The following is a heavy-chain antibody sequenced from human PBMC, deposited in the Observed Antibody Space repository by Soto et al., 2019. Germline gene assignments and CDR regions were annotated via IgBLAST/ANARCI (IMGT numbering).Heavy chain of an antibody. CDR2: IYYSGST. J-gene: IGHJ3*02. CDR1: GGSISSSHYY. D-gene: IGHD6-13*01. V-gene: IGHV4-39*01. Sequence: QLQLQESGPGLVKPSETLSLTYTVSGGSISSSHYYWGWIRQPPGKGLEWIGSIYYSGSTYYNPSLKSRVTISVDTSKTQFSLKLSSVTAADTAVYYCARHPISSEAFDIWGQGTMVTVSS. CDR3: ARHPISSEAFDI.